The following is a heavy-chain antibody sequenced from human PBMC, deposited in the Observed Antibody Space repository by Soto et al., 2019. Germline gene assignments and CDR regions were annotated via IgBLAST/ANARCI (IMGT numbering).Heavy chain of an antibody. Sequence: EVQLLESGGGLVQPGGSLRLSCKASGFTFSNYAMTWVRQAPGKGLEWVSSISGSGGSTFHADSVKGRFTISRDNSKNTLFLEMNSLRAEDTGIYYCSKELFRGSPMDYWGQGTLVTVS. CDR1: GFTFSNYA. V-gene: IGHV3-23*01. D-gene: IGHD1-26*01. CDR3: SKELFRGSPMDY. CDR2: ISGSGGST. J-gene: IGHJ4*02.